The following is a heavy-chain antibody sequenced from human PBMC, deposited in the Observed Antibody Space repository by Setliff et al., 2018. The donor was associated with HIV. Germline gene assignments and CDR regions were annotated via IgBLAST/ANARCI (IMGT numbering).Heavy chain of an antibody. V-gene: IGHV4-4*08. CDR2: IYTSGIT. J-gene: IGHJ6*03. D-gene: IGHD3-10*01. CDR1: GDSISSYY. CDR3: ARDRRGYYYGSGSCYMDV. Sequence: KSSETLSLTCTVSGDSISSYYWSWIRQPPGKGLGWIGYIYTSGITDYNPSLKSRVTISGDTSKNQFSLKLSSVTAADTAVYYCARDRRGYYYGSGSCYMDVWGTGTTVTVSS.